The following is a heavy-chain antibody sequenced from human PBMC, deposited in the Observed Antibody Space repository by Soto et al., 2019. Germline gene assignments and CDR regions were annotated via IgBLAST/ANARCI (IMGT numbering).Heavy chain of an antibody. D-gene: IGHD3-16*01. J-gene: IGHJ3*02. CDR2: IYYSGST. Sequence: SETLSLTCTVSGGSISSYYWSWIRQPPGKGLEWIVYIYYSGSTNYNPSLKSRVTISVDTSKNQFSLKLCSVTAADTALYYCARHSPSLIAKGAFDIWGQGTMVTVSS. CDR3: ARHSPSLIAKGAFDI. V-gene: IGHV4-59*08. CDR1: GGSISSYY.